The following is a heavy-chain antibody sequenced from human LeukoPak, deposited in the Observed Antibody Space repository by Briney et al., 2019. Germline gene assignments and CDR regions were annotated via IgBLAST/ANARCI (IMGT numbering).Heavy chain of an antibody. CDR2: VSWSSGSI. V-gene: IGHV3-9*01. CDR3: ARRPYSSSWQSLDY. J-gene: IGHJ4*02. D-gene: IGHD6-13*01. Sequence: PGGSLRLSCAASGFIFSDYAMHWVRQAPGKGLEWVSGVSWSSGSIDYVDSVKGRFTVSRDNAKKSLHLQMNSLRAEDTAVYYCARRPYSSSWQSLDYWGQGTLVTVSS. CDR1: GFIFSDYA.